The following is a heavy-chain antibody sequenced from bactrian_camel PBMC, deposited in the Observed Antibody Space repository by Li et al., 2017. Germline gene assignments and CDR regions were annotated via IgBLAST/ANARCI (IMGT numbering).Heavy chain of an antibody. Sequence: HVQLVESGGGSVQAGGSLRLSCAASTGTFRSACMGWIRQVSGKEREGVASIDSAGETTYAETVKGRFTISRDVAKNTLYLQMNSLKPEDTAMYYCAAVRYGGSWYPLCRARSADFGYWGQGTQVTVS. CDR3: AAVRYGGSWYPLCRARSADFGY. J-gene: IGHJ6*01. V-gene: IGHV3S53*01. CDR1: TGTFRSAC. D-gene: IGHD6*01. CDR2: IDSAGET.